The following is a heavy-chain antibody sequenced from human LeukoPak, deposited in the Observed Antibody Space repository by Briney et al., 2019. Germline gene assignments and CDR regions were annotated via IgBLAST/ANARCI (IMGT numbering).Heavy chain of an antibody. Sequence: ASVKVSCKASGYTFTGYYMHWVRQAPGQGLEWMGRINSKSGGTEDAQDFQGRVTMTRDTSINTAYMELSSLISDDTAVYYCARDLASTAHWEFDYWGQGTPVTVSP. CDR3: ARDLASTAHWEFDY. CDR1: GYTFTGYY. J-gene: IGHJ4*02. V-gene: IGHV1-2*06. D-gene: IGHD7-27*01. CDR2: INSKSGGT.